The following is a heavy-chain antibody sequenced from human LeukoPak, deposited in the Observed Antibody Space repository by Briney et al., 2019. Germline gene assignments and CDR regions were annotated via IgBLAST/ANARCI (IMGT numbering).Heavy chain of an antibody. J-gene: IGHJ4*02. CDR1: GFTFSSYS. CDR2: ISSSSSYI. V-gene: IGHV3-21*01. Sequence: GGSLRLSCAASGFTFSSYSMNWVRQAPGKGLEWVSSISSSSSYIYYADSVKGRFTISRDNAKNSLYLQMNSLRAEDTAVYHCARTRVGATTVFLVWGQGTLVTVSS. D-gene: IGHD1-26*01. CDR3: ARTRVGATTVFLV.